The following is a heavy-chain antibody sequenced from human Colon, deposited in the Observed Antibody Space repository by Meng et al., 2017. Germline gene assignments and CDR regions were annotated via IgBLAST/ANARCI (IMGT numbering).Heavy chain of an antibody. V-gene: IGHV3-33*08. J-gene: IGHJ4*02. CDR1: GFTFSSYG. D-gene: IGHD1-26*01. CDR2: FWYDGVNK. CDR3: ARETVVGLYDY. Sequence: QVQLVQSGGGVVLPGRSLRLSCAASGFTFSSYGMHWVRQAPGKGLEWVAVFWYDGVNKFYADSVKGRFTISRDNSKSTLYLQMNSLRAEDTAVYYCARETVVGLYDYWGQGTLVTVSS.